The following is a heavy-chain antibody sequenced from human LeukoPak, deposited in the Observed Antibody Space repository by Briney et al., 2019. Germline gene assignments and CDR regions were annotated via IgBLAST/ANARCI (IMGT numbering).Heavy chain of an antibody. D-gene: IGHD6-13*01. Sequence: GGSLRLSYVASGFTFSSYAMSWVRQAPGKGLEWVSAISGSAGSTYYADSVKGRFTISRDNSKNSLYLQMNSLGVDDTAVYYCAKEGRSTTPGYWGQGTLVTVSS. CDR3: AKEGRSTTPGY. J-gene: IGHJ4*02. CDR2: ISGSAGST. V-gene: IGHV3-23*01. CDR1: GFTFSSYA.